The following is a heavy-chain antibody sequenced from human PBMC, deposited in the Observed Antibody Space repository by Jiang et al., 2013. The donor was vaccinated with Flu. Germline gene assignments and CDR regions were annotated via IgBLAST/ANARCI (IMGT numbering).Heavy chain of an antibody. CDR3: AREAPYCSGGSCYAFDY. CDR2: IYYSGST. V-gene: IGHV4-59*13. J-gene: IGHJ4*02. D-gene: IGHD2-15*01. Sequence: GLVKPSETLSLTCTVSGGSISSYYWSWIRQPPGKGLEWIGYIYYSGSTNYNPSLKSRVTISVDTSKNQFSLKLSSVTAADTAVYYCAREAPYCSGGSCYAFDYWGQGTLVTVSS. CDR1: GGSISSYY.